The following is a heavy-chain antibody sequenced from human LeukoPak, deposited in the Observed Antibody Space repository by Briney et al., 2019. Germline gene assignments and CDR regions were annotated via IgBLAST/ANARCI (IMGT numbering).Heavy chain of an antibody. CDR3: AKDGHSGGGSYYFDY. Sequence: GGSLRLSCAASGFTFSSYGMHWVRQAPGKGLEWVAFIRYDGSNKYYADSVKGRFTISRDNSRNTLYLQMNSLRAEDTAVYYCAKDGHSGGGSYYFDYWGQGTLVTVSS. J-gene: IGHJ4*02. D-gene: IGHD6-13*01. V-gene: IGHV3-30*02. CDR1: GFTFSSYG. CDR2: IRYDGSNK.